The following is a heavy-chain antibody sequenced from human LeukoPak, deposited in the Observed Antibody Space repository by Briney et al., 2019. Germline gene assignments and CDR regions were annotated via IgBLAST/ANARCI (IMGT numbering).Heavy chain of an antibody. J-gene: IGHJ5*02. V-gene: IGHV4-39*07. CDR1: GGSISSSTYF. Sequence: SETLSLTCTASGGSISSSTYFWGWIRQPPGKGLEWIGTIYYSGSTYYNPSLKSRVTISVDSSKNQFSLRLSSVTAADTAVYYCARESLTWLQSRTSWFDPWGQGTLVTVSS. CDR2: IYYSGST. CDR3: ARESLTWLQSRTSWFDP. D-gene: IGHD5-24*01.